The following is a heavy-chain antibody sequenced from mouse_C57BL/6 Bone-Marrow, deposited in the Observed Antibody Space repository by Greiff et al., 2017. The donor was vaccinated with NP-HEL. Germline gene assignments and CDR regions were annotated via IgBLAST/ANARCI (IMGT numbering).Heavy chain of an antibody. J-gene: IGHJ2*03. Sequence: QVQLQQPGAELVKPGASVKLSCKASGYTFTSYWMQWVKQRPGQGLEWIGEIDPSDSYTNYNQKFKGKATLTVDPSSRTAYMQLSSLTSEDSAVYYCARQPYYDGSSSDYWGQGTSLTVSA. CDR2: IDPSDSYT. D-gene: IGHD1-1*01. V-gene: IGHV1-50*01. CDR1: GYTFTSYW. CDR3: ARQPYYDGSSSDY.